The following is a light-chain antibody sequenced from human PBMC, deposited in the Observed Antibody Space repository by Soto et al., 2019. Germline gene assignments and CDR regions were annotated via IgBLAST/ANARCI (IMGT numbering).Light chain of an antibody. CDR1: QTVSSY. V-gene: IGKV3-15*01. Sequence: EIVMTQSPATLSVSPGERATVSCRASQTVSSYLAWYQQKPGQAPRLLIYGASTRATGIPARFSGSGSGTEFTLTISSLQSEDFAVYFCQQYHNWPGYTFGQGTKLEIK. CDR3: QQYHNWPGYT. J-gene: IGKJ2*01. CDR2: GAS.